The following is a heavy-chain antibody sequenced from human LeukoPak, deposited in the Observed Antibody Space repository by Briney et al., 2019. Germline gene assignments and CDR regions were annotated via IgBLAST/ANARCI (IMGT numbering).Heavy chain of an antibody. J-gene: IGHJ4*02. CDR1: GLTFSMPS. V-gene: IGHV3-30*04. Sequence: GGSLRLSCATSGLTFSMPSMHWFRLAPGKGLKCLAGISFDGANKFSGDSVKGRFSISRDNSKNTLYLQMNSLRLDDTAVYFCARGRAGIAAAGFDYWGQGTLVTVSS. CDR3: ARGRAGIAAAGFDY. D-gene: IGHD6-13*01. CDR2: ISFDGANK.